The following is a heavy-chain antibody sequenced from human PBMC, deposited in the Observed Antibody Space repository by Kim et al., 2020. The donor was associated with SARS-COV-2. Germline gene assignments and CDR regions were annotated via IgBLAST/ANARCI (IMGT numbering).Heavy chain of an antibody. CDR2: IGGSRSGT. Sequence: GGSLRLSCAASGFPFSTYAMSWVRQAPGKGLEWVSSIGGSRSGTLYADSVKGRFTISRDNAKNTLHLQMNSLRAEDTAFYYCVKDSGKTSDLLTGFDDWGQGTLVSVSS. CDR3: VKDSGKTSDLLTGFDD. J-gene: IGHJ4*02. D-gene: IGHD3-9*01. CDR1: GFPFSTYA. V-gene: IGHV3-23*01.